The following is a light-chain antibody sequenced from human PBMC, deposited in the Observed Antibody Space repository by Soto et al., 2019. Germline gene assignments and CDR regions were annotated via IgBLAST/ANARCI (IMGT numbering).Light chain of an antibody. V-gene: IGLV2-8*01. CDR3: NSDAGSNNWV. CDR1: SSDVGGSNY. CDR2: EVS. Sequence: QSVLTQPPSASGSPGQSVTISCTGTSSDVGGSNYVSWYQHHPGKAPKLMIYEVSKRPSGVPDRFSGCKSGNTASLTVSGLQAEDEADYYCNSDAGSNNWVFGGGTKLTVL. J-gene: IGLJ3*02.